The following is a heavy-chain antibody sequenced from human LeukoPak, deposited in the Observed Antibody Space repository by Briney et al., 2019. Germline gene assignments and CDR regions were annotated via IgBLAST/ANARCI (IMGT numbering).Heavy chain of an antibody. Sequence: RASVKVSCKASGYTFTSYGISWLRQAPGQGLEWMGWISAYNGNTNYAQKLQGRVTMTTDTSTSTAYMELRSLRSDDTAVYYCARVEGIAAAGTSFDYWGQGTLVTVSS. CDR2: ISAYNGNT. CDR1: GYTFTSYG. D-gene: IGHD6-13*01. J-gene: IGHJ4*02. CDR3: ARVEGIAAAGTSFDY. V-gene: IGHV1-18*01.